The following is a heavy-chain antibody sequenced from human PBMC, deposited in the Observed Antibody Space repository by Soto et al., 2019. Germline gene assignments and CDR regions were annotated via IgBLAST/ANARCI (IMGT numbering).Heavy chain of an antibody. Sequence: PGGSLRLSCAASGFTVSSNYMSWVRQAPGKGLEWVSFIYSGGSTYYADSVKGRFTISRDKSKNTLYLQMNSLRADDTAMYYCARDRFPYGMDVWSQGTTVTVSS. CDR2: IYSGGST. J-gene: IGHJ6*02. CDR1: GFTVSSNY. V-gene: IGHV3-66*01. CDR3: ARDRFPYGMDV. D-gene: IGHD3-10*01.